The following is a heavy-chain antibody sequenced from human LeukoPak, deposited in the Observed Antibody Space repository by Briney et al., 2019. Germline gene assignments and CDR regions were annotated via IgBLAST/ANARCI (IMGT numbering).Heavy chain of an antibody. CDR1: GGSFSGYY. CDR2: INHSGST. V-gene: IGHV4-34*01. CDR3: ARGEVRYGSGAHPVDY. D-gene: IGHD3-10*01. J-gene: IGHJ4*02. Sequence: SETLSLTCAVYGGSFSGYYWSWIRQPPGKGLEWIGEINHSGSTNYNPSLKSRVTISVDTSKNQFSLKLSSVTAADTAVYYCARGEVRYGSGAHPVDYWGQGTLVTVSS.